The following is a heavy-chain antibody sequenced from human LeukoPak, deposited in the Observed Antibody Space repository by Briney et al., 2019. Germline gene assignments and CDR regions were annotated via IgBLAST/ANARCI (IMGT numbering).Heavy chain of an antibody. J-gene: IGHJ4*02. V-gene: IGHV1-2*02. CDR1: GYTFTSYG. CDR3: ARHSGFDY. D-gene: IGHD1-26*01. CDR2: INPNSGGT. Sequence: SVKVSCKASGYTFTSYGISWVRQAPGQGLEWMGWINPNSGGTNYAQKFQGRVTMTRDTSISTAYMELSRLRSDDTAVYYCARHSGFDYWGQGTLVTVSS.